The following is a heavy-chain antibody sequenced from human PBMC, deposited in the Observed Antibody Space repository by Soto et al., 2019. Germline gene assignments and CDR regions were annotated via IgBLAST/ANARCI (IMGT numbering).Heavy chain of an antibody. CDR1: GYSFTSYW. CDR2: IYPGDSDT. Sequence: PXDSLTISGKGSGYSFTSYWIGLVRQMPGKGLEWMGIIYPGDSDTRYSPSFQGQVTISADKSISTAYLQWSSLKASDTAMYYCARSNYYYDSEDWFDPWGQGTLVTVSS. CDR3: ARSNYYYDSEDWFDP. V-gene: IGHV5-51*01. D-gene: IGHD3-22*01. J-gene: IGHJ5*02.